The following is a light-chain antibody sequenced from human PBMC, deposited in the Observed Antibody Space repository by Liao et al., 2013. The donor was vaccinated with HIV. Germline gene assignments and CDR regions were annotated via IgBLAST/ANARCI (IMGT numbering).Light chain of an antibody. CDR1: NLGDKF. CDR2: KDN. J-gene: IGLJ3*02. Sequence: SYEVTQPPSVSVSPGQTATITCSGHNLGDKFACWYQQKSGQSPVLVIYKDNKRPSGIPERFSGSNSGNTATLTISGTQAMDEADYYCQAWDSSTDWVFGGGTKLTVL. CDR3: QAWDSSTDWV. V-gene: IGLV3-1*01.